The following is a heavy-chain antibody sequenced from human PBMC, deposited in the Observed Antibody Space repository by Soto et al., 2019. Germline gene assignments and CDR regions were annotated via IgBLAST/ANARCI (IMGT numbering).Heavy chain of an antibody. D-gene: IGHD1-1*01. V-gene: IGHV3-53*01. J-gene: IGHJ6*02. Sequence: GGSLRLSCAASGFTVSSSYMSWVRQAPGKGLEWVSLIFSGGGTFYADSVKGRFTISRDNSKNTLFLQMNSLRADDTAVYYCARDGTINSAPYYGIDVWGQGTTVTVYS. CDR3: ARDGTINSAPYYGIDV. CDR1: GFTVSSSY. CDR2: IFSGGGT.